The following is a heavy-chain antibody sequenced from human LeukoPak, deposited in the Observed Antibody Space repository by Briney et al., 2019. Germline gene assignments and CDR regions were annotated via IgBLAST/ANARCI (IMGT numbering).Heavy chain of an antibody. CDR2: ISYDGSNK. CDR3: ATSRGYNSGYRALELPPSPID. CDR1: GFTFSSYA. V-gene: IGHV3-30*04. Sequence: GGSLRLSCAASGFTFSSYAMHWVRQAPGKGLEWVAVISYDGSNKYYADSVKGRFTISRDNSKNSLFLQMNSLRAEDTAAYYCATSRGYNSGYRALELPPSPIDWGQGTLVTVSS. J-gene: IGHJ4*02. D-gene: IGHD5-18*01.